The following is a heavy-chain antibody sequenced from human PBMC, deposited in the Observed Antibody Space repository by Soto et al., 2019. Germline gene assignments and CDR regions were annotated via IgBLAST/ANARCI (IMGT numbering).Heavy chain of an antibody. D-gene: IGHD6-13*01. CDR3: ARGVYSSRSDHFGMDV. CDR1: GDSVSRNIVT. Sequence: SQTLSLTCAISGDSVSRNIVTWNWIRQSPSRGLEWLGRTYYRSKWYNDYAVSVKSRITINPDTSKNQFSLQLNSVTPEDTAVFYCARGVYSSRSDHFGMDVWGQGTTVTVSS. J-gene: IGHJ6*02. V-gene: IGHV6-1*01. CDR2: TYYRSKWYN.